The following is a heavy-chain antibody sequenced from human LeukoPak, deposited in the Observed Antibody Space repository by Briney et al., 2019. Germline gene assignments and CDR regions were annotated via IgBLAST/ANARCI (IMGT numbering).Heavy chain of an antibody. CDR1: GYTFTGYY. V-gene: IGHV1-2*06. CDR3: ARGVSSGSDY. J-gene: IGHJ4*02. CDR2: INPNSGGT. D-gene: IGHD6-19*01. Sequence: GASVTVSCTASGYTFTGYYMHWVRQAPGQGLEWMGRINPNSGGTNYAQKFQGRVTMTRDTSISTAYMELSRLRSDDTAVYYCARGVSSGSDYWGQGTLVTVSS.